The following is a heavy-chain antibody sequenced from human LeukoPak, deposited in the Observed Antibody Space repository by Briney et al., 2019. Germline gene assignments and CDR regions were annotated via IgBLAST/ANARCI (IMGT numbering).Heavy chain of an antibody. CDR1: GFTFSSFE. CDR2: ISGSGTNI. Sequence: GGSLRLSCAASGFTFSSFEMNWVRQAPGKGLEWVSYISGSGTNIYYADSVKGRFTISRDNAKNSLSLQMNSLRAEDTAIYYCAREAVPGGRGDTFDIWGQGTMVTVSS. D-gene: IGHD6-19*01. CDR3: AREAVPGGRGDTFDI. J-gene: IGHJ3*02. V-gene: IGHV3-48*03.